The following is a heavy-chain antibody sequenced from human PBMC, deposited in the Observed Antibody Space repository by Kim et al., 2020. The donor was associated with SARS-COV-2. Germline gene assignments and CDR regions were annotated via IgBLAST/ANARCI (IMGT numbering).Heavy chain of an antibody. CDR1: GFTFSDYS. J-gene: IGHJ5*01. Sequence: GGSLRLSCEASGFTFSDYSMSWVRQAPGRGLEWISHISNIGVIVHADSVRGRFTISRDNARKLVYLEMNSLRLEDTAIYYCVRDGLEVYQWWFLSWGQGTLVTVSP. V-gene: IGHV3-48*04. CDR2: ISNIGVI. CDR3: VRDGLEVYQWWFLS. D-gene: IGHD6-19*01.